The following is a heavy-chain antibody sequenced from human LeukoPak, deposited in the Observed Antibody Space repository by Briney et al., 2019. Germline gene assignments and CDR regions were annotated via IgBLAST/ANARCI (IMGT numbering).Heavy chain of an antibody. CDR2: IYYSGST. CDR1: GGSVGSGSYY. Sequence: SETLSLTCTVSGGSVGSGSYYWSWIRQPPGKGLEWIGYIYYSGSTNYNPSLKSRVTISVDTSKNQFSLKLSSVTAADTAVYYCARELPPYWYFDLWGRGTLVTVSS. V-gene: IGHV4-61*01. J-gene: IGHJ2*01. CDR3: ARELPPYWYFDL.